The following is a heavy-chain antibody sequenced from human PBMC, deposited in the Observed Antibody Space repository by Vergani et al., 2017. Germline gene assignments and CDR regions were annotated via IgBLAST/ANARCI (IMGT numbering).Heavy chain of an antibody. Sequence: QVQLVQSGAEVKKPGSSVKVSCKASGGTFSSYTISWVRQAPGQGLEWMGGIIPMFETANYAQKFQGRVTITAYETKRPAYMELNSLRSEDTAVYYCARPTYGSGSYTEFDIWGQGTMVTVSS. V-gene: IGHV1-69*01. CDR3: ARPTYGSGSYTEFDI. CDR1: GGTFSSYT. D-gene: IGHD3-10*01. J-gene: IGHJ3*02. CDR2: IIPMFETA.